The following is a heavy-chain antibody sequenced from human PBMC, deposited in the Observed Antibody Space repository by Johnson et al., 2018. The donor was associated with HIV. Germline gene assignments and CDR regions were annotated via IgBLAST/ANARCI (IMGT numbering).Heavy chain of an antibody. CDR1: GFTFSSYA. V-gene: IGHV3-30*04. Sequence: QMQLVESGGGVVQPGRSLRLSCAASGFTFSSYAMHWVRQAPGKGLEWVAVISYDGSNKYYADSVKGRFTISRDNAKNSLYLQMNILRAEDTAVYYCARAPEVRGVDAFDVWGQGTMVTVSS. CDR2: ISYDGSNK. J-gene: IGHJ3*01. CDR3: ARAPEVRGVDAFDV. D-gene: IGHD3-10*01.